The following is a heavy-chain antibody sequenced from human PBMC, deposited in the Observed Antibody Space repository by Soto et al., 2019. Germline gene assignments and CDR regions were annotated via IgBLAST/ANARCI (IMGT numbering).Heavy chain of an antibody. J-gene: IGHJ4*02. CDR2: IYYSGST. Sequence: PSETLSLTCTVSGGPISSYYWSWIRQPPGKGLEWIGYIYYSGSTNYNPSLKSRVTISVDTSKNQFSLKLSSVTAADTAVYYCARTRWAFYFDCCGQGTLVTVSS. CDR1: GGPISSYY. V-gene: IGHV4-59*01. CDR3: ARTRWAFYFDC. D-gene: IGHD1-26*01.